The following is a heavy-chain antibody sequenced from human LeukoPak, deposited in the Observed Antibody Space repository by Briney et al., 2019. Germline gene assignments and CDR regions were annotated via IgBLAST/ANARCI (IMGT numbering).Heavy chain of an antibody. D-gene: IGHD4-17*01. CDR1: GFTFSNYW. Sequence: GGSLRLSCAASGFTFSNYWMHWVRQAPGKGLVWVSRIKSDGSRTDYADSVKGRFTISRDNAKNTLYLQMNSLRAEDTAVYYCATDSDYPRKAAFDVWGQGTTVTVSP. J-gene: IGHJ3*01. CDR3: ATDSDYPRKAAFDV. CDR2: IKSDGSRT. V-gene: IGHV3-74*01.